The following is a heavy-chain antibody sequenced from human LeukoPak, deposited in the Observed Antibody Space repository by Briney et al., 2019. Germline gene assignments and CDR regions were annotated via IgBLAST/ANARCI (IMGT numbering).Heavy chain of an antibody. V-gene: IGHV3-9*03. CDR2: ISWNSGSI. Sequence: PGRSLRLSCAASGFTFGDYAMHWVRQAPGKGLEWVSGISWNSGSIGYADSVKGRFTISRDNAKNSLYLEMNSLRAEDMALYYCAKGPVRFLEWSMAGAFDIWGQGTMVTVSS. D-gene: IGHD3-3*01. CDR1: GFTFGDYA. J-gene: IGHJ3*02. CDR3: AKGPVRFLEWSMAGAFDI.